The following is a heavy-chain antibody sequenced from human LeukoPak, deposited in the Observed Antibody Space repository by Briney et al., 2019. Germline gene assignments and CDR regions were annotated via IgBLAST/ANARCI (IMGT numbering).Heavy chain of an antibody. CDR3: ARERIYDSSGYPPLDY. Sequence: ASVKVSCKASGYTFTGYYMHWVRQATGQGLEWMGWINPNSGGTNYAQKFQGRVTMTRDTSISTAYMELSRLRSDDTAVYYCARERIYDSSGYPPLDYWGQGTLVTVSS. CDR1: GYTFTGYY. CDR2: INPNSGGT. J-gene: IGHJ4*02. D-gene: IGHD3-22*01. V-gene: IGHV1-2*02.